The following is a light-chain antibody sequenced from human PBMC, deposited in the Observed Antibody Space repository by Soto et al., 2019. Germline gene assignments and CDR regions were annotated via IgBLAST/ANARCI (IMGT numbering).Light chain of an antibody. Sequence: EIVMTQSPVTLSVSPGERATLSCRASQSVSSSLAWYQQKPGQPPRLLIYGASTGASGIPARFSGSGSGTEFTLTIRSLQSEDFAVDYCQQYDKWPPTFGGGTKVEIK. CDR1: QSVSSS. CDR2: GAS. CDR3: QQYDKWPPT. V-gene: IGKV3-15*01. J-gene: IGKJ4*01.